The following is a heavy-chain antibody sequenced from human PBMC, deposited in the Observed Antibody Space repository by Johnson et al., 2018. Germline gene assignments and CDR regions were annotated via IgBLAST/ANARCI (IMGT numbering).Heavy chain of an antibody. V-gene: IGHV3-30*18. CDR1: GFTFSSYG. CDR3: AKETDTDDAFDI. Sequence: QVQLVQSGGGVVQPGRSLRLSCAASGFTFSSYGMHWVRQAPGTGLAWVAVISYAGSNKYYADSVKGRFTISRDNSKNTLYLQMTSLRAEDTAGYYCAKETDTDDAFDIWGQGTMVTVSS. CDR2: ISYAGSNK. J-gene: IGHJ3*02. D-gene: IGHD4-17*01.